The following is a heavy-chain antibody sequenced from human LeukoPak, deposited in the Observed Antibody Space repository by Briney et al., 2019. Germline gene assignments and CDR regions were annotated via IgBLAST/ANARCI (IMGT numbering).Heavy chain of an antibody. J-gene: IGHJ3*02. V-gene: IGHV1-2*04. D-gene: IGHD1-26*01. CDR3: ARTLGSYYRDAFDI. CDR2: INPNSGGT. Sequence: ASVKVSCKASGYTFTGYYMHWVRQAPGQGLEWMGWINPNSGGTNYAQKFQGWVTMTRDTSISTAYMELSRLRSDDTAVYYCARTLGSYYRDAFDIWGQGTMVTVSS. CDR1: GYTFTGYY.